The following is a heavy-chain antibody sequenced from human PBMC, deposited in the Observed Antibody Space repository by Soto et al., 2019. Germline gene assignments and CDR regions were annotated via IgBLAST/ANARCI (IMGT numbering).Heavy chain of an antibody. D-gene: IGHD3-22*01. CDR3: ARDEYYYDSSGYRGTPYYFDY. CDR2: INHTGGT. V-gene: IGHV4-34*01. CDR1: GGSVNGYY. Sequence: TLSLTCAVYGGSVNGYYWNWIRQPPGKGLEWIGEINHTGGTHYNPSLKSRVTMSVDTSKNQFSLKLSSVTAADTAVYYCARDEYYYDSSGYRGTPYYFDYWGQGTLVTVSS. J-gene: IGHJ4*02.